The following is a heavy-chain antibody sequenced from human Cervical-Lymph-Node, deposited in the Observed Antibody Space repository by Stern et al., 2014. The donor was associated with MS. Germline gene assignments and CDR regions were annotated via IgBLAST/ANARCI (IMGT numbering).Heavy chain of an antibody. CDR2: LYFGGSS. V-gene: IGHV4-39*01. Sequence: QLQLQESGPGLVKPSATLSLTCTVSSGSISSSQYFWGWVRQPPGKGLEWLGQLYFGGSSSTTPSLKSRVTISVATSKNQFPVQLTSVTAADTAVYFCARQGADLLTGQSIEAFDVWGQGTMVTVSS. D-gene: IGHD3-9*01. CDR3: ARQGADLLTGQSIEAFDV. J-gene: IGHJ3*01. CDR1: SGSISSSQYF.